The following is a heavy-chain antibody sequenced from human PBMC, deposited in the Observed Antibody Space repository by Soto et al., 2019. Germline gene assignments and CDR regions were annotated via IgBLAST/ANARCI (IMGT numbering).Heavy chain of an antibody. CDR2: IRSQPYGGTP. CDR3: XSRGVNVGDPLTYGMDV. Sequence: GGSLRLSCTGSGFTFGYYAMNWVRLAPGKGLEWVGFIRSQPYGGTPEYAASVKGRFSISRDDSKTTVYLQMNSLKTEDTAVHYCXSRGVNVGDPLTYGMDVWGQGTSVTVSS. CDR1: GFTFGYYA. V-gene: IGHV3-49*04. D-gene: IGHD3-10*01. J-gene: IGHJ6*02.